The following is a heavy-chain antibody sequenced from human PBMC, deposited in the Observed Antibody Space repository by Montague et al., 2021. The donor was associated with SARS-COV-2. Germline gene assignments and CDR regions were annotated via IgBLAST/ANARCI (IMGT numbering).Heavy chain of an antibody. J-gene: IGHJ6*02. V-gene: IGHV3-30-3*01. CDR1: GFTFSSYA. Sequence: SLRLSCAASGFTFSSYAMHWVRQAPGKGLEWVAVISYDGSNKYYADSVKGRFTISRDNSKNTLYLQMNSLRAEDTALYYCATGRGGGYYYGMDVWGRGTTVTVSS. CDR2: ISYDGSNK. D-gene: IGHD3-16*01. CDR3: ATGRGGGYYYGMDV.